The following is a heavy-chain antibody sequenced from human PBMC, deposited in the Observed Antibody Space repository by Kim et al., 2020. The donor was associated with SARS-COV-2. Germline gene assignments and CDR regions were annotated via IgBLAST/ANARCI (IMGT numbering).Heavy chain of an antibody. CDR1: GGSFSGYY. Sequence: SETLSLTCAVYGGSFSGYYWSWIRQPPGKGLEWIGEINHSGSTNYNPSLKSRVTISVDTSKNQFSLKLSSVTAADTAVYYCARAGHDGVGAWAFDIWGQGTMVTVSS. D-gene: IGHD3-10*01. CDR3: ARAGHDGVGAWAFDI. CDR2: INHSGST. J-gene: IGHJ3*02. V-gene: IGHV4-34*01.